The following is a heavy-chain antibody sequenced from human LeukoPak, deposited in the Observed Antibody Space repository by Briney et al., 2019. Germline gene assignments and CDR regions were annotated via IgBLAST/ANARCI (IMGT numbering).Heavy chain of an antibody. CDR3: ARDLGGAAAGIFDY. Sequence: ASVKVSCKASGYTFTGYYMHWVRQAPGQGLEWIGWINPNSGGTNYAQKFQGRVTMTRDTSISTAYMELSRLRSDDTAVYYCARDLGGAAAGIFDYWGQGTLVTVSS. CDR1: GYTFTGYY. CDR2: INPNSGGT. V-gene: IGHV1-2*02. J-gene: IGHJ4*02. D-gene: IGHD6-13*01.